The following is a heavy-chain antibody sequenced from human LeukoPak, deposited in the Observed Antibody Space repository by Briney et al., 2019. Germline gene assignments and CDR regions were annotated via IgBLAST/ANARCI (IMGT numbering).Heavy chain of an antibody. V-gene: IGHV3-48*01. J-gene: IGHJ6*02. D-gene: IGHD1-1*01. CDR2: ISSSSSTI. CDR1: GFTFSSYS. Sequence: PGGSLRLSCAASGFTFSSYSMNWVRQAPGKGLEWVSYISSSSSTIYYADSVKGRFTISRDNAKNSLYLQMNSLRAEDTAVYYCAKGGAGPIYYYGMDVWGQGTTVTVSS. CDR3: AKGGAGPIYYYGMDV.